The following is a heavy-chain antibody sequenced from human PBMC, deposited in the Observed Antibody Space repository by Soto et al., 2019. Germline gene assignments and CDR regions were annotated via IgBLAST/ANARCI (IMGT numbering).Heavy chain of an antibody. V-gene: IGHV3-74*01. CDR3: ARVQGGG. CDR2: ISGDGSIT. D-gene: IGHD2-15*01. CDR1: GFTFSSYW. Sequence: GGSLRLSCAASGFTFSSYWMHWVRQVPGKGLVWVSRISGDGSITNYADSVKGRFTISRDNAKNTLYLQMNSLRAEDTAVYYCARVQGGGWGQGTLVTVSS. J-gene: IGHJ4*02.